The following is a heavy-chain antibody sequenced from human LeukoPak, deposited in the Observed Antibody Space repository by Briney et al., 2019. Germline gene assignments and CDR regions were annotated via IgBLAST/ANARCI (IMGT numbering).Heavy chain of an antibody. CDR2: IYYSGST. CDR1: GDSINSHY. V-gene: IGHV4-59*11. Sequence: PSETLSLTCTVSGDSINSHYWSWIRQPPGKGLEWVGCIYYSGSTNYNPSLKSRVTMSVDTSKNQFSLKLSSVTAADTAVYYCARDSGYSYGPFDYWGQGTLVTVSS. CDR3: ARDSGYSYGPFDY. D-gene: IGHD5-18*01. J-gene: IGHJ4*02.